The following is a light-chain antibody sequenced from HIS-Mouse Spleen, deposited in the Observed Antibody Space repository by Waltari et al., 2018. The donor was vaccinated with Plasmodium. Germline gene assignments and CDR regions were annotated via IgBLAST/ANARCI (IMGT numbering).Light chain of an antibody. CDR3: QQYYSTPYT. V-gene: IGKV4-1*01. Sequence: DIVMTQSPDSLAVSLGERATINCKSSQSVLYSSNNKNYLAWYQQKPGQPPTLLLYWASTRESGVPDRVSGSGSGTDFTLTISSLQAEDVAVYYCQQYYSTPYTFGQGTKLEIK. CDR1: QSVLYSSNNKNY. J-gene: IGKJ2*01. CDR2: WAS.